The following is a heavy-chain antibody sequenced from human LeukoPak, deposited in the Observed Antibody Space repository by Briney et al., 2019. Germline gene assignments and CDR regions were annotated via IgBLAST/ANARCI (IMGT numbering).Heavy chain of an antibody. CDR1: GFTFSSYW. CDR2: INSDGSST. CDR3: ARAGGKPPFIDY. J-gene: IGHJ4*02. D-gene: IGHD2-15*01. V-gene: IGHV3-74*01. Sequence: GGSLRLSCAASGFTFSSYWMHWVRHAPGKGLVWVSRINSDGSSTSYADSVKGRFTISRDNAKNTLYLQMNSLRAEDTAVYHCARAGGKPPFIDYWGQGTLVTVSS.